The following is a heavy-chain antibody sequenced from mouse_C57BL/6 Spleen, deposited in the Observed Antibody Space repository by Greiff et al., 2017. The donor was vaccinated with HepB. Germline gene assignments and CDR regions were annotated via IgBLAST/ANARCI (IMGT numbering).Heavy chain of an antibody. CDR3: AREKTTIGYFDV. CDR1: GYSITSGYY. CDR2: ISYDGSN. J-gene: IGHJ1*03. D-gene: IGHD2-1*01. Sequence: EVQLVESGPGLVKPSQSLSLTCSVTGYSITSGYYWNWIRQFPGNKLEWMGYISYDGSNNYNPSLKNRISITRDTSKNQFFLKLNSVTTEDTATYYCAREKTTIGYFDVWGTGTTVTVSS. V-gene: IGHV3-6*01.